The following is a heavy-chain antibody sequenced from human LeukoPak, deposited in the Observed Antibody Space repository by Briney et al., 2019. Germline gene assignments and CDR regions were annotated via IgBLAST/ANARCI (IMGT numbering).Heavy chain of an antibody. V-gene: IGHV4-59*08. CDR3: ARHRAYDSGTYYRWFDP. J-gene: IGHJ5*02. CDR2: SHGNGDT. D-gene: IGHD3-22*01. Sequence: KPSETLSLTCTVSGGSISSLYWSWIRQPPGMGLEWIGYSHGNGDTNYNPSLKSRVTISVDTSKNQCSLKLTSVTAADTAVYYCARHRAYDSGTYYRWFDPWGPGTLVTVSS. CDR1: GGSISSLY.